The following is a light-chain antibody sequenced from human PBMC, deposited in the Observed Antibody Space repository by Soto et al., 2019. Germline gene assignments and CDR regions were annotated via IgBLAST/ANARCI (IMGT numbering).Light chain of an antibody. J-gene: IGLJ2*01. Sequence: QSALTQPASLSGSPGQSITISCTGTSSDVGSYNLVSWFQQHPGKAPKLMIYEGTKRPSGVSNRFSGSKSGNTASLTISGLKAEAGAVYYSCSYVRTGTWLFGGGPSSPS. CDR2: EGT. CDR3: CSYVRTGTWL. CDR1: SSDVGSYNL. V-gene: IGLV2-23*01.